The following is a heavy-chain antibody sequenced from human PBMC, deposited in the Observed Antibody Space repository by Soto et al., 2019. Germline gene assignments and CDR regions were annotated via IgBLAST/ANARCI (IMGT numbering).Heavy chain of an antibody. CDR3: ARGRSGTYEMDC. CDR2: MNSDGSTT. J-gene: IGHJ4*02. CDR1: GFSFRSYW. D-gene: IGHD1-26*01. V-gene: IGHV3-74*01. Sequence: EVQLVETGGGLVQPGGSLRLSCAASGFSFRSYWMHWVRQAPGNGLVWVSRMNSDGSTTNYADSVKGRFTISRDNARNTLYLQMNSLRAEDTAVYYCARGRSGTYEMDCWGQGILVSVSS.